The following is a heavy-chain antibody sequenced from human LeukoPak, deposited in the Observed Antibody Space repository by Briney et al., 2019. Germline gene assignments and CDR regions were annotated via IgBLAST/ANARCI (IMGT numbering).Heavy chain of an antibody. CDR1: GGSFSGYF. Sequence: SETLSLTCAVYGGSFSGYFWSWIRQPPGKGLEWIGSIYYSGSTYYNPSLKSRVTISVDTSKKQFSLKLSSVTAADTAVYYCALGFNYYYIDVWGKGTTVTVSS. V-gene: IGHV4-34*01. CDR3: ALGFNYYYIDV. CDR2: IYYSGST. J-gene: IGHJ6*03.